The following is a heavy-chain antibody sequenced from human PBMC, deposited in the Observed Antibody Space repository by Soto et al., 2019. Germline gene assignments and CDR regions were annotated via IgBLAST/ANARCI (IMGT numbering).Heavy chain of an antibody. CDR3: ARRARPDFYYMDV. D-gene: IGHD6-6*01. V-gene: IGHV3-64*01. CDR2: ISSNGVGT. Sequence: EVQLAESGGGLAQPGGSLRLSCAASGFTLRGYAMDWVRQAPGKGLEDVSGISSNGVGTYYANSVQGRFTISRDNSKNTVYLQMGSLRPEDMAVYYCARRARPDFYYMDVWGKGTTVTVSS. J-gene: IGHJ6*03. CDR1: GFTLRGYA.